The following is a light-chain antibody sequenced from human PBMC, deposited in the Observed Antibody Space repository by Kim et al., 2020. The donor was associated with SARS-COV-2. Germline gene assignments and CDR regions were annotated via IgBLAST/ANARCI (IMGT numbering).Light chain of an antibody. V-gene: IGKV3-11*01. Sequence: WSPGERATLSCRASQSVTCDLAWYQQKPGQAPRLLIYDASNRATGIPAMFSGSGAGTDFTLTISSLEPEDFAVYYCQQFSNWPWTFGQGTKVDIK. CDR1: QSVTCD. J-gene: IGKJ1*01. CDR3: QQFSNWPWT. CDR2: DAS.